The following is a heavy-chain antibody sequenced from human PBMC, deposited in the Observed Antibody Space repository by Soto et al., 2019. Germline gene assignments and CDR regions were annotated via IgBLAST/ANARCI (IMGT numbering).Heavy chain of an antibody. D-gene: IGHD3-10*01. CDR3: SRDVEFGEEYV. V-gene: IGHV4-61*01. CDR1: GGSVSGGSYY. Sequence: SETLSLTCTVSGGSVSGGSYYWNWIRQPPGKGLEWIGYIYFSGRTNYNPSLKSRVTISIDTSKNQFSLKLTSATAADTAVDYCSRDVEFGEEYVWGKGTTVPVSS. CDR2: IYFSGRT. J-gene: IGHJ6*04.